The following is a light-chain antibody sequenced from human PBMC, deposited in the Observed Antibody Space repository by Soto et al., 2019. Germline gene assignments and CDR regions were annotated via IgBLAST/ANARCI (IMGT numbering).Light chain of an antibody. J-gene: IGKJ3*01. Sequence: DIQMTQSPSSLSASVGDRVTITCRASQDIGNYLAWFQQKPGKAPKSLIYAAFSLQSGVPSKFSGSGSGTDFTLTINRLQPEDFASYYCQQYNSYPFTFGPGTKVGMK. V-gene: IGKV1-16*02. CDR2: AAF. CDR3: QQYNSYPFT. CDR1: QDIGNY.